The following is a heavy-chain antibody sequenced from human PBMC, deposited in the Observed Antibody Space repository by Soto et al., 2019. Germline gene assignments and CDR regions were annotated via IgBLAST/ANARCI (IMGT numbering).Heavy chain of an antibody. D-gene: IGHD4-17*01. V-gene: IGHV3-30*03. CDR2: ISYDGSNK. Sequence: QVQLVESGGGVVQPGRSLRLSCAASGFTFSSYGMPWVRQAPGKGLEWVAVISYDGSNKYYADSVKGRFTISRDNSKNTLYLQMNSLRAEDTAVYYCATADYGDYVGSESDYWGQGTLVTVSS. CDR1: GFTFSSYG. J-gene: IGHJ4*02. CDR3: ATADYGDYVGSESDY.